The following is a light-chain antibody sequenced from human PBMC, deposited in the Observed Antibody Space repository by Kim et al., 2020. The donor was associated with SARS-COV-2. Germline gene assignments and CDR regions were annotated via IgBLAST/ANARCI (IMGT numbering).Light chain of an antibody. CDR3: NSYASSRILV. J-gene: IGLJ2*01. CDR1: NNDVGGHDF. CDR2: DVT. Sequence: GQTITISCTGSNNDVGGHDFVSWYQHHPDKASILLFYDVTKRPSGVSNRFSGSKSGNTASLTISALQTEDEADYYCNSYASSRILVFGGGTKLTVL. V-gene: IGLV2-14*03.